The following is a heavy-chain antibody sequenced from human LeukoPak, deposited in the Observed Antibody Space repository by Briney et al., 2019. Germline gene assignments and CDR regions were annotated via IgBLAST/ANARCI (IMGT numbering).Heavy chain of an antibody. CDR1: GFTFSSYG. J-gene: IGHJ6*04. CDR2: IRYDGSNK. D-gene: IGHD3-10*01. CDR3: ARVRVRGVMVYYYGMDV. V-gene: IGHV3-33*01. Sequence: GRSLRLSCAASGFTFSSYGMHWVRQAPGKGLEWVAIIRYDGSNKYYADSVKGRFTISRDNSKNTLYLQMNSLRAEDTAVYYCARVRVRGVMVYYYGMDVWGKGTTVTVSS.